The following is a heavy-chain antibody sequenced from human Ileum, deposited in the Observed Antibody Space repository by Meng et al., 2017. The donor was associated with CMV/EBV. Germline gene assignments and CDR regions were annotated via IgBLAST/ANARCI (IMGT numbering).Heavy chain of an antibody. CDR3: SSDRKGHQGLPAAIPGFDD. Sequence: GGSLRLSCAASGFTFSSYSMNWVRQAPGEGLEWVSSISSDSSNIYYADSVKGRFTISRDNAKNSQSLQMNSPRAEGAAVYYCSSDRKGHQGLPAAIPGFDDWGQGTLVTVSS. V-gene: IGHV3-21*01. D-gene: IGHD2-2*01. J-gene: IGHJ4*01. CDR1: GFTFSSYS. CDR2: ISSDSSNI.